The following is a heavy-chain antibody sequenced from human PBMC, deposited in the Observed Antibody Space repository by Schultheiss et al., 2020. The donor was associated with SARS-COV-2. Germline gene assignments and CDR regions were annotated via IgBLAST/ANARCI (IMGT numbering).Heavy chain of an antibody. CDR2: INPRGGAT. D-gene: IGHD3-16*02. CDR3: ARVKIMITFGGVIVIDY. V-gene: IGHV1-46*01. Sequence: ASVKVSCKASGYTFTGYYMHWVRQAPGQGLEWMGIINPRGGATIYAQKFQGRVTMTRDTSTSTAYMELRSLRSDDTAVYYCARVKIMITFGGVIVIDYWGQGTLVTVSS. J-gene: IGHJ4*02. CDR1: GYTFTGYY.